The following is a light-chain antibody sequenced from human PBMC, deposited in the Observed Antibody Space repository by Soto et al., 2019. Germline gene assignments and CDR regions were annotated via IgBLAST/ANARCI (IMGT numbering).Light chain of an antibody. J-gene: IGLJ1*01. Sequence: QSVLTRPASVSGSPGQSIAISCTGSSSDVGFYNYTSWYQQHPGKVPKLIIYEVTNRPSGVSNRFSGSKSGNTASLTISGLQAEDEADYYCCSYTTSSTRVFGTGTKVTVL. CDR1: SSDVGFYNY. V-gene: IGLV2-14*01. CDR2: EVT. CDR3: CSYTTSSTRV.